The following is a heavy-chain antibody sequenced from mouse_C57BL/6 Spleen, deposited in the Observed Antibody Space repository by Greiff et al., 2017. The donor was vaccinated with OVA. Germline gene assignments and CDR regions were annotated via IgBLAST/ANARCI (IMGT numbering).Heavy chain of an antibody. J-gene: IGHJ1*03. CDR3: ASRSSAGYFDV. V-gene: IGHV1-69*01. CDR1: GYTFTSYW. D-gene: IGHD1-1*01. CDR2: IDPSDSYT. Sequence: QVQLKQPGAELVMPGASVKLSCKASGYTFTSYWMHWVKQRPGQGLEWIGEIDPSDSYTNYNQKFKGKSTLTVDKSSSTAYMQLSSLTSGDSAVYYCASRSSAGYFDVWGTGTTVTVSS.